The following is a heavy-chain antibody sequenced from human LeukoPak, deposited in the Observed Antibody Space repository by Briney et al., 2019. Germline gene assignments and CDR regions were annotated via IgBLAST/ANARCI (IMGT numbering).Heavy chain of an antibody. D-gene: IGHD2-15*01. Sequence: ASVKVSCKVSGYTLTELSMHWVRQAPGKGLEWMGGFDPEDGETIYAQKFQGRVTMTEDTSTDTAYMELSSLRSEDTAVYYCATCSGGSYYGLNYYYYGMDVWGKGTTVTVSS. CDR3: ATCSGGSYYGLNYYYYGMDV. CDR1: GYTLTELS. V-gene: IGHV1-24*01. J-gene: IGHJ6*04. CDR2: FDPEDGET.